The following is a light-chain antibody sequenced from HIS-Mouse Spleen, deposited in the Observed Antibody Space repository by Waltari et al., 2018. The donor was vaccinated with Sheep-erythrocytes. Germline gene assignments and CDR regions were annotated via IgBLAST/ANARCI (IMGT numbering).Light chain of an antibody. CDR3: QQYNNWPPHT. V-gene: IGKV3-15*01. CDR1: QSISSN. J-gene: IGKJ2*01. CDR2: GAS. Sequence: EIVMTQSPATLSVSPGERATLPCRASQSISSNLAWYQQKPGQAPRLLIYGASTRATGIPARFSGSGSGTEFTLTISSMQSEDFAGYYCQQYNNWPPHTFGQGTKLEIK.